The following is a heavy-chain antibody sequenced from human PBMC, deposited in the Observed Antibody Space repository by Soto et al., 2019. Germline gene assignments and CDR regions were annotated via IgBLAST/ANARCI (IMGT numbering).Heavy chain of an antibody. CDR2: ISGSGGST. CDR3: ANDPPLRIDVNYGDY. CDR1: GFTFSSFG. J-gene: IGHJ4*02. Sequence: EVQLLESGGGLVQPGGSLRLSCAASGFTFSSFGMSWVRQAPGKGLEWLSVISGSGGSTYYADSVKGRFTISRDNSMNTLYLQMNSLRAEDTAVYYCANDPPLRIDVNYGDYWGQGTLVTVSS. V-gene: IGHV3-23*01. D-gene: IGHD1-26*01.